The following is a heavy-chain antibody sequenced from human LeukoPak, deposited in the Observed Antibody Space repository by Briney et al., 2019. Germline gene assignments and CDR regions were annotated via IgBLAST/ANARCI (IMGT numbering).Heavy chain of an antibody. V-gene: IGHV3-64D*06. CDR1: GFTFSSYA. CDR3: VRPGGPMDAFDI. J-gene: IGHJ3*02. D-gene: IGHD3-16*01. CDR2: ISSNGGST. Sequence: AGGSLRLSCAASGFTFSSYAMRWVRQAPGKGLEYVSAISSNGGSTYYADSVKGRFTISRDNSKNTLYLQMSSLRAEDTAVYYCVRPGGPMDAFDIWGQGTMVTVSS.